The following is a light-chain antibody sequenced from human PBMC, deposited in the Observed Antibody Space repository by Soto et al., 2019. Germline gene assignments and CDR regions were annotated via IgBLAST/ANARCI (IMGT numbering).Light chain of an antibody. CDR2: AAS. CDR3: LQHNSYPHT. V-gene: IGKV1-17*01. CDR1: QSISSY. Sequence: IQMTQSPSSLSASVGDRVTISCRASQSISSYLNWYQQKPGKAPKLLIYAASSLQSGVPSRFSGSGSGTDFTLTISSLQPEDFATYYCLQHNSYPHTFGPGTKVDSK. J-gene: IGKJ3*01.